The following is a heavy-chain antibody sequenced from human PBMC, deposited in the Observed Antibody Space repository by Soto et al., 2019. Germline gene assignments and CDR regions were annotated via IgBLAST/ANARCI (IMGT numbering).Heavy chain of an antibody. V-gene: IGHV3-23*01. CDR1: GFTLRNYA. D-gene: IGHD1-20*01. CDR2: ISANDVGT. Sequence: GGSLRLSCEASGFTLRNYAMTWVRQAPEKGLEWVSLISANDVGTYYAESVKTRFTISTDQSRNTVYLQMDSLRADDTAIYYCAKAKNDYNWDNRPPFDYWGQGTLVTVS. J-gene: IGHJ4*02. CDR3: AKAKNDYNWDNRPPFDY.